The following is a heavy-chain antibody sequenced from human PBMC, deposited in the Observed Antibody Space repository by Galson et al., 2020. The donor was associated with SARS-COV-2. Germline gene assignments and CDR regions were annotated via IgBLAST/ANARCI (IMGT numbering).Heavy chain of an antibody. Sequence: QAGGSLRLSCAASGFTFSSYAMIWVRQAPGKGLEWVSFITNSGADTLYADSVKGRFSISRDSPKNTLYLQLNNLRVDDTAVYYCAKGRGSSRGNLCLDYWGQGTLLTVSS. CDR3: AKGRGSSRGNLCLDY. D-gene: IGHD3-16*01. J-gene: IGHJ4*02. V-gene: IGHV3-23*01. CDR1: GFTFSSYA. CDR2: ITNSGADT.